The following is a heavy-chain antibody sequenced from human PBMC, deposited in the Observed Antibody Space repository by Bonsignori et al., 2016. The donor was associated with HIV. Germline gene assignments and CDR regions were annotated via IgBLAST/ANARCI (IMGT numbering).Heavy chain of an antibody. CDR1: GDSISSYY. J-gene: IGHJ4*01. V-gene: IGHV4-59*01. CDR3: AREGPNYAFWSGYTYYFDC. Sequence: SETLSLTCSVSGDSISSYYWSWIRQPPGGGLEWIGHIFYSENTDYNPSLKSRVTISVDTSKNQFSLKLSSVTAADTAVYYCAREGPNYAFWSGYTYYFDCWGQGTLVTVSS. D-gene: IGHD3-3*01. CDR2: IFYSENT.